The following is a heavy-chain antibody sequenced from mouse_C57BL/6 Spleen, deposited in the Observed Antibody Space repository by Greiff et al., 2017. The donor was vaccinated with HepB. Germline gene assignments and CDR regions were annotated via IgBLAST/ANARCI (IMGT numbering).Heavy chain of an antibody. D-gene: IGHD2-3*01. CDR3: ARGMVTTSPWFAY. V-gene: IGHV1-22*01. J-gene: IGHJ3*01. CDR1: GYTFTDYN. CDR2: INPNNGGT. Sequence: EVKLVESGPELVKPGASVKMSCKASGYTFTDYNMHWVKQSHGKSLEWIGYINPNNGGTSYNQKFKGKATLTVNKSSSTAYMELRSLTSEDSAVYYCARGMVTTSPWFAYWGQGTLVTVSA.